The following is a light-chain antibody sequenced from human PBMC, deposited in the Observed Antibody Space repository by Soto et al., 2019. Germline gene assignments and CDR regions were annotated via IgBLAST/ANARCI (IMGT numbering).Light chain of an antibody. J-gene: IGLJ2*01. CDR3: AAWDDSLNGHVI. V-gene: IGLV1-44*01. CDR1: SSNIGSNT. CDR2: SND. Sequence: QPVLTQPPSASGTPGQRVTISCSGSSSNIGSNTVNWYQQLPGTAPKLLIYSNDQRPSGVPDRFSGSNSGTSASLAISGLQSEDEADYYCAAWDDSLNGHVIFGGGTKLTVL.